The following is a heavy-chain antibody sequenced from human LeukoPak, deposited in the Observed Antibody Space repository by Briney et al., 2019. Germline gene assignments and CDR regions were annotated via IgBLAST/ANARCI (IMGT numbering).Heavy chain of an antibody. CDR3: ARGIIGYYFDY. Sequence: ASVKVSCKTSGYTFTIYGISWVRQAPGQGLEWMGLISAYGNTNYAQNLQGRVTMTTDTYTRTAYMELRSLRSDDTAVYYCARGIIGYYFDYWGQGTLVTVSS. V-gene: IGHV1-18*01. D-gene: IGHD2-15*01. J-gene: IGHJ4*02. CDR1: GYTFTIYG. CDR2: ISAYGNT.